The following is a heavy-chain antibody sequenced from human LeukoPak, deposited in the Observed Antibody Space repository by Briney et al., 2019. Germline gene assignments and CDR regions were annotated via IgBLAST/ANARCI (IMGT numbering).Heavy chain of an antibody. D-gene: IGHD4-17*01. CDR3: ARGYGDYARRFDY. CDR2: IYTSGST. J-gene: IGHJ4*02. Sequence: SQTLSLTCTVSGGSISSDTYYWNWIRQPAGKGLEWIGRIYTSGSTNYNPSLKSRVTISVDTSRNQFYLKLSSVTAADTAVYYCARGYGDYARRFDYWGQGTLVTVSS. V-gene: IGHV4-61*02. CDR1: GGSISSDTYY.